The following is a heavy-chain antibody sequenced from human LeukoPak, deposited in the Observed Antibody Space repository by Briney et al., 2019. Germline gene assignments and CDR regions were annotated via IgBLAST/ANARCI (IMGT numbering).Heavy chain of an antibody. CDR2: INQDGSEK. J-gene: IGHJ4*02. V-gene: IGHV3-7*05. CDR1: GFXFSIYW. CDR3: ARDVYMTSSPSGY. D-gene: IGHD6-6*01. Sequence: GGSLRLSCAASGFXFSIYWISWVRQAPGKGLEWVANINQDGSEKYYVDSVKGRFTISRDNAKNSLYLQMNSLRADDTAVYYCARDVYMTSSPSGYWGQGTLVIVSS.